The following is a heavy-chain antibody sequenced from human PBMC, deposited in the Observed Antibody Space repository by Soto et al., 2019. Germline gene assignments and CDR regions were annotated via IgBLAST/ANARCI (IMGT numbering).Heavy chain of an antibody. CDR3: AKAVGGSTIYYGMDV. J-gene: IGHJ6*02. Sequence: GGSLRLSCAASGFTFSSYAMSWVLQAPGKGLEWVSAISGSGGSTYYADSVKGRFTISRDNSKNTLYLQMNSLRAEDTAIYYCAKAVGGSTIYYGMDVWGQGTTVTVSS. D-gene: IGHD2-2*01. V-gene: IGHV3-23*01. CDR2: ISGSGGST. CDR1: GFTFSSYA.